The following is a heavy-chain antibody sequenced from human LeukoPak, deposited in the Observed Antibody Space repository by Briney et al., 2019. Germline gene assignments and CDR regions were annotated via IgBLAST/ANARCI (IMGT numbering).Heavy chain of an antibody. CDR1: GDSIRSGGYY. CDR3: SRGAVAGLFDY. CDR2: IYSGGKT. Sequence: SETLSLTCTVSGDSIRSGGYYWKWIRQAPGKGLGWLGYIYSGGKTYYNPSLKSRGGISLDKSKSQFSLRLSSVTAADTAMYFCSRGAVAGLFDYWGQGILVTVSS. V-gene: IGHV4-31*03. J-gene: IGHJ4*02. D-gene: IGHD6-19*01.